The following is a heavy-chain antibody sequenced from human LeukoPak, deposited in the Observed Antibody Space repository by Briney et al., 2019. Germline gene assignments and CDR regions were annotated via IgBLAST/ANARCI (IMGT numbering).Heavy chain of an antibody. D-gene: IGHD1-26*01. Sequence: PGGSLRLPCAASGFTFSSYAMSWVRQAPGKGLEWVSAISGSGGSTYYADSVKGRFAISRDNSKNTLYLQMNSLRAEDTAVYYCANQWELPTYYFDYWGQGTLVTVSS. CDR2: ISGSGGST. CDR1: GFTFSSYA. V-gene: IGHV3-23*01. CDR3: ANQWELPTYYFDY. J-gene: IGHJ4*02.